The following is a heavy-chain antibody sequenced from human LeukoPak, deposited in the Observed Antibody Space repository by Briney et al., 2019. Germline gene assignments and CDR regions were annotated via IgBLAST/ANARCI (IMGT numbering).Heavy chain of an antibody. CDR2: ISGSGGST. V-gene: IGHV3-23*01. CDR1: GFTFTNHA. CDR3: AKDMDTLYDSSGHYFFDY. J-gene: IGHJ4*02. D-gene: IGHD3-22*01. Sequence: GGSLRLSCATSGFTFTNHAMNWVRQAPGKGLEWVSAISGSGGSTYYADAAKGRFTISRDNSKNTLYLQMNSLRAEDTAVYYCAKDMDTLYDSSGHYFFDYWGQGTLVTVSS.